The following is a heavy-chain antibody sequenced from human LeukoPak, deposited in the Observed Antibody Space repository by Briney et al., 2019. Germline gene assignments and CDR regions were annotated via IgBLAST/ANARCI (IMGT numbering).Heavy chain of an antibody. J-gene: IGHJ5*02. CDR1: GYTFTGYY. D-gene: IGHD2-2*02. CDR2: TNPNSGGT. Sequence: EASMKVSCKASGYTFTGYYMHWVRQAPGQGLEWMGWTNPNSGGTNYAQKFQGRVTMTRDTSISTAYMELNSLRSDDTAVYYCARDKECSTSSCYNRAILGWFDPWGQGTLVTVSS. CDR3: ARDKECSTSSCYNRAILGWFDP. V-gene: IGHV1-2*02.